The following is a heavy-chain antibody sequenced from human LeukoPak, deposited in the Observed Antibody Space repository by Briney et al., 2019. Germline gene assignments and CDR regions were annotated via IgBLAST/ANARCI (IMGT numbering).Heavy chain of an antibody. V-gene: IGHV3-74*01. CDR2: INTDGSST. J-gene: IGHJ3*02. CDR3: ASGLKWFRDAFDI. Sequence: PGGSLRLSCAASGFTFSSYWMHWVRQAPGKGLVWVSRINTDGSSTSYADSVKGRFTISRDNAKNTPYLQMNSLRAEDTAVYYCASGLKWFRDAFDIWGQGTMVTVSS. D-gene: IGHD3-10*01. CDR1: GFTFSSYW.